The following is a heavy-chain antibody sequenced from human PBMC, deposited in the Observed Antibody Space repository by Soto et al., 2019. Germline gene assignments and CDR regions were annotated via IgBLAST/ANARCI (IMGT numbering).Heavy chain of an antibody. D-gene: IGHD1-26*01. CDR1: GDSVSSNSAG. J-gene: IGHJ4*01. CDR2: TYYRSKWYY. V-gene: IGHV6-1*01. Sequence: SQTLSLTCAITGDSVSSNSAGWSWVRQSPSRGLDWLGRTYYRSKWYYEYAVSVRGRITINPDTSKNQYSLQLNSVTPEDTAVYFCARGEQYSGRIFDYWGQGTLVTVS. CDR3: ARGEQYSGRIFDY.